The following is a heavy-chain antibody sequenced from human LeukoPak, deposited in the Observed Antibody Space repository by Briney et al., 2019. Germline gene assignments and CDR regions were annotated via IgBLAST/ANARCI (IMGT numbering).Heavy chain of an antibody. J-gene: IGHJ4*02. Sequence: PGGSLRLSCAASGFTFSSYSMNWVRQAPGKGLEWVSSISSSSSYIYYADSVKGRFTISRDNAKNSLYLQMNSLRAEDTAVYYCARAARYCSSTSCHLYGYWGQGTLVTVSS. D-gene: IGHD2-2*01. CDR2: ISSSSSYI. CDR3: ARAARYCSSTSCHLYGY. V-gene: IGHV3-21*01. CDR1: GFTFSSYS.